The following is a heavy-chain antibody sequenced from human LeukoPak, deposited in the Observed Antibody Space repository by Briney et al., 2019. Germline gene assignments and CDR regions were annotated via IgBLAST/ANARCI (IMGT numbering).Heavy chain of an antibody. CDR3: ARDRHNYGLDY. J-gene: IGHJ4*02. D-gene: IGHD5-18*01. V-gene: IGHV3-66*01. CDR1: GFTFSSYA. CDR2: IYSGGGT. Sequence: GGSLRLSCAASGFTFSSYAMSWVRQAPGKGLEWVSVIYSGGGTYYADSVKGRFTISRDNAKNSLYLQMNSLRAEDTAVYYCARDRHNYGLDYWGQGTLVTVSS.